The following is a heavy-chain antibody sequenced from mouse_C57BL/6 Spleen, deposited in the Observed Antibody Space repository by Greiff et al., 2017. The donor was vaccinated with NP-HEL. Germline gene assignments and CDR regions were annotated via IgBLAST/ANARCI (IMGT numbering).Heavy chain of an antibody. J-gene: IGHJ4*01. Sequence: QVQLQQPGAELVMPGASVKLSCKASGYTFTSYWMHWVKQRPGQGLEWIGEIDPSGSDTNYNQKFKGKATLTADKSSSTAYMQLSSLTSEDSAVYYCARSSSVRYYAMGDRGQGATVTASS. V-gene: IGHV1-69*01. D-gene: IGHD1-1*01. CDR2: IDPSGSDT. CDR1: GYTFTSYW. CDR3: ARSSSVRYYAMGD.